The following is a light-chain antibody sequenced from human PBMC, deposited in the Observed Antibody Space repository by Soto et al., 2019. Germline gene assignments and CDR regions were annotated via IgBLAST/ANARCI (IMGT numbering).Light chain of an antibody. J-gene: IGKJ4*01. CDR1: QSVFYSSNNKNY. CDR2: WAS. CDR3: QQYNNWPPELT. Sequence: DIVMTQSPDSLAVSLGERATINCKSSQSVFYSSNNKNYLAWYQQKPGQPPKLLIYWASTRESGVPDRFSGSGSGTDFTLTISSLQAEDVALYYCQQYNNWPPELTFGGGTKVEIK. V-gene: IGKV4-1*01.